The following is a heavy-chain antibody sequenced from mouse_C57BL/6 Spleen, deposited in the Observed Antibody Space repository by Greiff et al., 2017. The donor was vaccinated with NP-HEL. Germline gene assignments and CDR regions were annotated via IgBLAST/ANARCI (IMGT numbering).Heavy chain of an antibody. D-gene: IGHD1-1*01. CDR3: AKHSRDLPGNYGAMDY. CDR1: GFSLTSYG. J-gene: IGHJ4*01. CDR2: IWGGGST. V-gene: IGHV2-9*01. Sequence: VQLQQSGPGLVAPSQSLSITCTVSGFSLTSYGVDWVRQPPGKGLEWLGVIWGGGSTNYNSALMSRLSISKDNSKSQVFLKMNSLQTDDTAMYYCAKHSRDLPGNYGAMDYWGQGTSVTVSS.